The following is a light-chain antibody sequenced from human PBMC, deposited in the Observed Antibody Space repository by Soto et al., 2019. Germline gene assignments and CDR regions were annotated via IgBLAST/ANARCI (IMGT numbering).Light chain of an antibody. J-gene: IGLJ1*01. CDR2: DVT. CDR1: ISDVGGYIY. CDR3: RSYTTSSSYV. Sequence: QTPLTQADSVSGSPGQSITIACTGTISDVGGYIYVSWYQQHPGKAPKLMIYDVTSRPSGVSYRFSGSKSGNTASLTISGLQAEDEADYYCRSYTTSSSYVFGTGTKVTVL. V-gene: IGLV2-14*01.